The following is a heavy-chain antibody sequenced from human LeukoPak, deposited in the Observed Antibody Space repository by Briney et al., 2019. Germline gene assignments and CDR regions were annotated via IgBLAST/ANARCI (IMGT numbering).Heavy chain of an antibody. CDR3: ARGRLDYDAFDI. CDR1: GYTFTGYY. Sequence: GASVKVSCKASGYTFTGYYMHWVRQAPGQGLEWMGRINPNSGGTNYAQKFQGRVTMTRDASISTTYMELSRLRSDDTAVYYCARGRLDYDAFDIWGQGTMVTVSS. CDR2: INPNSGGT. D-gene: IGHD6-25*01. V-gene: IGHV1-2*06. J-gene: IGHJ3*02.